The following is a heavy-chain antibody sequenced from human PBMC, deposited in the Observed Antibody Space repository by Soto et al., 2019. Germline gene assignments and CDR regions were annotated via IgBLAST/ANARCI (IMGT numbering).Heavy chain of an antibody. CDR2: ISAYNGNT. D-gene: IGHD3-3*02. V-gene: IGHV1-18*01. Sequence: QVQLVQSGAEVKKPGASVKVSCKASGYTFTSYAISWVRQAPGQGLEWMGWISAYNGNTNYAQNLRGRVTVATDASTSTAYMGLRSLRSDDTAVYYCARDSPPIASWGQGTLVTVSS. J-gene: IGHJ5*02. CDR1: GYTFTSYA. CDR3: ARDSPPIAS.